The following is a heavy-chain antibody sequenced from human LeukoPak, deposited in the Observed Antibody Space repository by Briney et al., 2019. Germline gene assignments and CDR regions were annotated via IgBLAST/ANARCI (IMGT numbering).Heavy chain of an antibody. CDR2: IIPIFGTA. CDR1: GGTFSSYA. D-gene: IGHD3-22*01. Sequence: ASVKVSCKASGGTFSSYAISWVRQAPGQGLEWMGGIIPIFGTANYAQKFQGRVTITADESTSTAYMELSSLRSEDTAVYYCARAPKTIPVIVVAPFDYWGQGTLVTVSP. J-gene: IGHJ4*02. V-gene: IGHV1-69*13. CDR3: ARAPKTIPVIVVAPFDY.